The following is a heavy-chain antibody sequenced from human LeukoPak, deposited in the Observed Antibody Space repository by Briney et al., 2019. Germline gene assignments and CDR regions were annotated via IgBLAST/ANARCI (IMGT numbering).Heavy chain of an antibody. V-gene: IGHV1-2*02. CDR1: GYTFTGYY. D-gene: IGHD4-17*01. CDR2: NNPNSGGT. Sequence: ASVKVSCKASGYTFTGYYMHWVRQAPGQGLEWMGWNNPNSGGTNYAQKFQGRVTMTRDTSISTAYMELSRLRSDDTAVYYCASTAYGDLYNLDYWGQGTLVTVSS. J-gene: IGHJ4*02. CDR3: ASTAYGDLYNLDY.